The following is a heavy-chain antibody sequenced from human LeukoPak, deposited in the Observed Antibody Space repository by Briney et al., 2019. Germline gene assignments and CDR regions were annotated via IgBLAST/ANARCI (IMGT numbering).Heavy chain of an antibody. J-gene: IGHJ4*02. CDR1: GGSISSYY. V-gene: IGHV4-59*12. Sequence: SETLSLTCTVSGGSISSYYWSWIRQPPGKGLEWIGYIYYSGSTNYNPSLKSRVTISVDTSKNQFSLKLSSVTAADTAVYYCARLGYYGSGSVNFDYWGQGTLVTVSS. D-gene: IGHD3-10*01. CDR3: ARLGYYGSGSVNFDY. CDR2: IYYSGST.